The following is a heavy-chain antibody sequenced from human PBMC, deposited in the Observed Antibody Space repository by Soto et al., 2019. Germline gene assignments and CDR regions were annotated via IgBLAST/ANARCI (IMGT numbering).Heavy chain of an antibody. J-gene: IGHJ6*02. Sequence: GESLKISCEGSGYSFTSYWIGWVRQMPGKGLEWMGIIYPGDSDTRYSPSFQGQVTISADKSVSTAYLQWSSLKASDTAMYYCARSAAAGKWGLYYYYGMDVWGQGTTVTVS. CDR2: IYPGDSDT. CDR1: GYSFTSYW. V-gene: IGHV5-51*01. CDR3: ARSAAAGKWGLYYYYGMDV. D-gene: IGHD6-13*01.